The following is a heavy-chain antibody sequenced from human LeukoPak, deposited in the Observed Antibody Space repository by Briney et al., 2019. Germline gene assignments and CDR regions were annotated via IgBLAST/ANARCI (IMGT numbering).Heavy chain of an antibody. J-gene: IGHJ4*02. V-gene: IGHV4-34*10. CDR3: ARRDDSSGYHKIFDY. CDR1: GGSFSGYY. Sequence: MSSETLSLTCAVYGGSFSGYYWSWIRQPPGRGLEWIGEINHIGHTNYNPSLKSRLIMSVDTSKNQFSLKLNSVTAADTAVYYCARRDDSSGYHKIFDYWGQGTLVTVSS. D-gene: IGHD3-22*01. CDR2: INHIGHT.